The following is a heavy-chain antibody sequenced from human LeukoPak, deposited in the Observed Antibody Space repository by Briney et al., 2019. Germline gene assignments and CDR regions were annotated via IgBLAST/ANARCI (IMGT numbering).Heavy chain of an antibody. CDR3: ARAGIWDYSDSSGYHNGAFDI. D-gene: IGHD3-22*01. CDR1: GYTFTGYY. V-gene: IGHV1-2*02. CDR2: INPNSGGT. Sequence: ASVKVSCKASGYTFTGYYMHWVRQAPGQGLEWMGWINPNSGGTNYAQKFQGRVTMTRDTSISTAYMELSRLRSDDTAVYYCARAGIWDYSDSSGYHNGAFDIWGQGTMVTVSS. J-gene: IGHJ3*02.